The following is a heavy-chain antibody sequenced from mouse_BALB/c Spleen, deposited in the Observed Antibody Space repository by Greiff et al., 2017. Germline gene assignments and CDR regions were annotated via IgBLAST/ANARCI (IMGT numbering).Heavy chain of an antibody. CDR2: IDPANGNT. V-gene: IGHV14-3*02. CDR1: GFNIKDTY. CDR3: AYYYGSSFDD. D-gene: IGHD1-1*01. J-gene: IGHJ2*01. Sequence: EVQLQQSGAELVKPGASVKLSGTASGFNIKDTYMHWVKQRPEQGLEWIGRIDPANGNTKYDPKFQGKATITADTSSNTAYLQLSSLTSEDTAVYYCAYYYGSSFDDWGQGTTLTVSS.